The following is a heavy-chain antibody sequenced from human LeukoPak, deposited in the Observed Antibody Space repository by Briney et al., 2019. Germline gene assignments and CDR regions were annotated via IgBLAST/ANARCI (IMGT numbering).Heavy chain of an antibody. D-gene: IGHD3-3*01. J-gene: IGHJ6*03. CDR1: GVTFSGSA. Sequence: GGSLRLSCAASGVTFSGSAMHWVRQASGKGLEWVGRIRSKANSYATAYAASVKGRFTISRDDSKNTAYLQMNSLKTEDTAVYYCTRREWLLPGNYYYYYMDVWGKGTTVTVSS. CDR2: IRSKANSYAT. CDR3: TRREWLLPGNYYYYYMDV. V-gene: IGHV3-73*01.